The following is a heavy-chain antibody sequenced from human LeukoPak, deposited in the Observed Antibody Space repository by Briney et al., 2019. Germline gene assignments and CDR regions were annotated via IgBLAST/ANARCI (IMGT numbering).Heavy chain of an antibody. CDR1: GSTFSSFE. V-gene: IGHV3-48*03. CDR2: ISSSGSTI. CDR3: ARDRSYGSFNY. J-gene: IGHJ4*02. Sequence: PGGSLRLSCAASGSTFSSFEMNWVRQAPGKGLEWVSYISSSGSTIYYADSVKGRFTISRDNAKNSLYLQMSSLRAEDTAVYYCARDRSYGSFNYWGQGTLVTVSS. D-gene: IGHD5-18*01.